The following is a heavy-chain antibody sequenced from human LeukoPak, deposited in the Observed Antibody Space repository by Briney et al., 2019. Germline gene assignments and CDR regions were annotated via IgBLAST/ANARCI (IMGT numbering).Heavy chain of an antibody. D-gene: IGHD1-26*01. CDR2: IYSGGST. J-gene: IGHJ3*02. CDR1: GFTVSSSY. CDR3: AGGGGYGSYWFRDAFDI. V-gene: IGHV3-66*01. Sequence: GGSLRLSCAASGFTVSSSYMSWVRQAPGKGLEWVSVIYSGGSTYYADSVKGRFTISRDNSKNTLYLQMNSLRAEGTAVDYCAGGGGYGSYWFRDAFDIWGQGTMVTVSS.